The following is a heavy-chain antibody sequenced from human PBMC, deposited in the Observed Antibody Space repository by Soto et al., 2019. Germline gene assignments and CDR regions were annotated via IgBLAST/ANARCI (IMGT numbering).Heavy chain of an antibody. J-gene: IGHJ3*02. Sequence: PGGSLRLSCAASGFTFSSYAMSWVRQAPGKGLEWVSAISGSGGSTYYADSVKGRFTISRDNSKNTLYLQMNSLRAEDTAVYYCAKDTQYCSGGSCYDDAFDIWGQGTMVTVSS. CDR3: AKDTQYCSGGSCYDDAFDI. D-gene: IGHD2-15*01. CDR1: GFTFSSYA. CDR2: ISGSGGST. V-gene: IGHV3-23*01.